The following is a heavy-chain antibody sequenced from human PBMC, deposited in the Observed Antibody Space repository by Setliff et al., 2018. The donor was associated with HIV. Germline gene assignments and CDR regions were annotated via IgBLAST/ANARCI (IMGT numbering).Heavy chain of an antibody. CDR2: IIPIFGTA. J-gene: IGHJ4*02. CDR3: ARPGRSGVFDY. D-gene: IGHD1-26*01. CDR1: GYPFSGYA. V-gene: IGHV1-69*13. Sequence: SVKVSCKASGYPFSGYAISWVRQAPGQGLEWMGGIIPIFGTANYAQKFQGRVTITADESTSTAYMELSSLRSEDTAVYYCARPGRSGVFDYWGQGTLVTVSS.